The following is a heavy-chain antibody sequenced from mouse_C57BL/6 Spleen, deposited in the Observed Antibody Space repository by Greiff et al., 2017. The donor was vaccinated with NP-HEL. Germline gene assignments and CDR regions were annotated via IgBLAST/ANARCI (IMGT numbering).Heavy chain of an antibody. D-gene: IGHD2-5*01. J-gene: IGHJ4*01. CDR1: GYAFSSSW. V-gene: IGHV1-82*01. Sequence: QVQLQQSGPELVKPGASVKISCKASGYAFSSSWMNWVKQRPGKGLEWIGRIYPGDGDTNYNGKFKGKATLTADKSSSTAYMQLSSLTSEDSAVYFCARSGSNHAMDYWGQGTSVTVSS. CDR3: ARSGSNHAMDY. CDR2: IYPGDGDT.